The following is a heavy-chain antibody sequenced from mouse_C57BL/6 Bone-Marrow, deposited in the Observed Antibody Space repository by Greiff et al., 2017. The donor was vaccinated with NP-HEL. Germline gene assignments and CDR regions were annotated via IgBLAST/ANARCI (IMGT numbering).Heavy chain of an antibody. CDR2: IYPRSGNT. J-gene: IGHJ4*01. D-gene: IGHD2-10*01. CDR3: ASQAYSYAMDY. CDR1: GYTFTSYG. Sequence: QVQLQQSGAELARPGASVKLSCKASGYTFTSYGISWVKQRTGQGLEWIGEIYPRSGNTYYNEKFKGKATLTADKSSSTAYMELRSLTSEASAVYFCASQAYSYAMDYWGLGTSVTVSS. V-gene: IGHV1-81*01.